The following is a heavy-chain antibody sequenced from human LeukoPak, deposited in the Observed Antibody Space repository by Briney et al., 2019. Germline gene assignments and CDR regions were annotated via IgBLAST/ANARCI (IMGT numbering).Heavy chain of an antibody. CDR1: GLIISREF. Sequence: GGSLRLSCAASGLIISREFMSWVRQAPGQGLEWVAIIYSDGNTVYAESVEGRFTISRDTSKNRLFLHMDSLRVEDTALYYCAKVATTPVWAPDYWGQGTLVTVSS. CDR2: IYSDGNT. CDR3: AKVATTPVWAPDY. D-gene: IGHD1-1*01. V-gene: IGHV3-53*01. J-gene: IGHJ4*02.